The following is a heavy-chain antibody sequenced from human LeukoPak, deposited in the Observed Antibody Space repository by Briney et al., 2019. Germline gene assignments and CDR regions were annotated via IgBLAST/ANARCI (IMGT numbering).Heavy chain of an antibody. Sequence: GGSLRLSCVVSGFTFSSYEMNWVRQAPGKGLEWVSYISSSGSTIYDADSARGRFTISRDNAKNSLYLQMNGLRAKDTAVYYCAGELNYNGVDYWGQGTLVTVSS. V-gene: IGHV3-48*03. CDR2: ISSSGSTI. J-gene: IGHJ4*02. D-gene: IGHD1-7*01. CDR3: AGELNYNGVDY. CDR1: GFTFSSYE.